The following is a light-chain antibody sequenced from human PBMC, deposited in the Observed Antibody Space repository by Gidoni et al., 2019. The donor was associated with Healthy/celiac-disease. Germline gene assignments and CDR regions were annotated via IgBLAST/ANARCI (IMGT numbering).Light chain of an antibody. J-gene: IGKJ4*01. V-gene: IGKV1-33*01. Sequence: DIQMTQSPSSLSASVGDRVTITCQASQDISNYLNWYQQKPGKAPKLLIYDASNLETGVPSRVSGSGSGTDFTFTISSLQPEDIATYYCQQYDNLQLTFGGXTKVEIK. CDR1: QDISNY. CDR2: DAS. CDR3: QQYDNLQLT.